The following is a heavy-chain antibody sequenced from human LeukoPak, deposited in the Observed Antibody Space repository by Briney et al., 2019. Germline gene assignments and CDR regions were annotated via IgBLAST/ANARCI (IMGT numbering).Heavy chain of an antibody. D-gene: IGHD6-19*01. CDR2: IKNDGSGI. CDR3: AKPLIPVAGTLYFDY. V-gene: IGHV3-74*01. J-gene: IGHJ4*02. CDR1: GFNFINTW. Sequence: PGGSLRLSCAASGFNFINTWMHWVRHAPGKGLVWVARIKNDGSGIIYADSVKGRFTISRDNARNTLYLQMNSLRAEDTALYYCAKPLIPVAGTLYFDYWGQGTLVTVSS.